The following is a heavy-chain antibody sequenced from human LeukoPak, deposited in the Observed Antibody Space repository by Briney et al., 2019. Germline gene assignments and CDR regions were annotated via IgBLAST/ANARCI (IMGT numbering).Heavy chain of an antibody. CDR1: GFTFSSYA. V-gene: IGHV3-30-3*01. Sequence: GRSLRLSCAASGFTFSSYAMHWVRQAPGKGLEWVAVISYDGSNKYYADPVKGRFTISRDNSKNKLYLQMNSLRAEDTAVYYCARELVEMGTICWFDPWGQGTLVTVSS. CDR2: ISYDGSNK. CDR3: ARELVEMGTICWFDP. D-gene: IGHD5-24*01. J-gene: IGHJ5*02.